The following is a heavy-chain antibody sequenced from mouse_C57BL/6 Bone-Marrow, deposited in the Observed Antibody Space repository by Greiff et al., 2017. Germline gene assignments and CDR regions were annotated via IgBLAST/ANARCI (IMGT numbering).Heavy chain of an antibody. Sequence: VKLQQPGAELVMPGASVKLSCKASGYTFTSYWMHWVKQRPGQGLEWIGEIDPSDSYTNYNQKFKGKSTLTVDKSSSTAYMQLSSLPAEDSAVYYGARAGSSSFDYWGQGTTLTVSS. CDR3: ARAGSSSFDY. CDR1: GYTFTSYW. V-gene: IGHV1-69*01. J-gene: IGHJ2*01. D-gene: IGHD1-1*01. CDR2: IDPSDSYT.